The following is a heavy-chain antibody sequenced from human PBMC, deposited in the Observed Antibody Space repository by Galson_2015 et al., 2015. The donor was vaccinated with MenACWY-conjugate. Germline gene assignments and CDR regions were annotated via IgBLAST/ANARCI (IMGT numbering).Heavy chain of an antibody. D-gene: IGHD1-26*01. Sequence: QSGAEVKKAGESLKISCKASGYRFSTYWIGWVRQMPGKGLEWMGIIFPLDSDTRYSPSFEGQVRISADKSISTAYLQWSSLKASDTAMYYCVRSMDTGSYYFYGLDVWGQGTKVTVSS. V-gene: IGHV5-51*01. CDR1: GYRFSTYW. J-gene: IGHJ6*02. CDR3: VRSMDTGSYYFYGLDV. CDR2: IFPLDSDT.